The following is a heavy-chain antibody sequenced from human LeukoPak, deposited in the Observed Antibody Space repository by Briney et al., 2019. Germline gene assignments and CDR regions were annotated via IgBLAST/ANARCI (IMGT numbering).Heavy chain of an antibody. CDR1: GGSFSSYY. V-gene: IGHV4-59*08. D-gene: IGHD2-15*01. CDR3: ARHRCSGGSCYWVDY. J-gene: IGHJ4*02. CDR2: IYYSGST. Sequence: SETLSLTCTVSGGSFSSYYWSWIRQPPGKGLEWIGYIYYSGSTDYNPSLKSRVTISVETSKNQFSLKLSSVTAADTAVYYCARHRCSGGSCYWVDYWGQGTLVTVSS.